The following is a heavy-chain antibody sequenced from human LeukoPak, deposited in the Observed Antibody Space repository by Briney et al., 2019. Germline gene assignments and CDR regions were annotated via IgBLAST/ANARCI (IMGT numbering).Heavy chain of an antibody. CDR3: ARGYSSSWYFNWFDP. CDR2: IYHSRTT. Sequence: SETLSLTCTVSGYSISSGYFWGWIRQPPGKGLEWIGSIYHSRTTYYNPSLKSRVTISVDTSKNQFSLKLTSVTAADTAVYYCARGYSSSWYFNWFDPWGQGTLVTVSS. V-gene: IGHV4-38-2*02. J-gene: IGHJ5*02. D-gene: IGHD6-13*01. CDR1: GYSISSGYF.